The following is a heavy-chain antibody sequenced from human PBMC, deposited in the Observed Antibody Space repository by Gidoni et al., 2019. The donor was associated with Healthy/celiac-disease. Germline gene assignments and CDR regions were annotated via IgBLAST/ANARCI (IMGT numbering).Heavy chain of an antibody. V-gene: IGHV1-69*01. CDR2: IIPIFGTA. CDR1: AGTFSSYA. J-gene: IGHJ3*02. CDR3: ARQGYSSSWYGAFDI. Sequence: QVQLVQSGAEVKQPGSSVKVSCTASAGTFSSYAISWVRQAPGQGREWMGGIIPIFGTANYAQKFQGRVTITADEYTSTAYMELSSLRSEDTAVYYCARQGYSSSWYGAFDIWGQGTMVTVSS. D-gene: IGHD6-13*01.